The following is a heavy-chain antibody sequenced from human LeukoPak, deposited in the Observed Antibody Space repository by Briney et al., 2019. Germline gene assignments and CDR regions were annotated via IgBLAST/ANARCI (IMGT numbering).Heavy chain of an antibody. J-gene: IGHJ5*02. V-gene: IGHV4-34*01. D-gene: IGHD3-10*01. CDR3: ARAVQRWFWFDP. Sequence: SETLSLTCAVYGGSFSGYYWSWIRQPPGKGLEWIGEINHSGSTYYNPSLKSRVTISVDRSKNQFSLKLSSVTAADTAVYYCARAVQRWFWFDPWGQGTLVTVSS. CDR2: INHSGST. CDR1: GGSFSGYY.